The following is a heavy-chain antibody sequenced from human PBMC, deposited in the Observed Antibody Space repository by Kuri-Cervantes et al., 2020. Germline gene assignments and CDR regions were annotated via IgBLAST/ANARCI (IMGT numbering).Heavy chain of an antibody. CDR2: IYHSGST. CDR1: GGSISSSNW. Sequence: GSLRLSCAVSGGSISSSNWWSWVRQPPGKGLEWIGEIYHSGSTNYNPSLKSRVTISVDTSKNQFSLKLSSVTAADTAVYYCARYYDSSGYYYDRGAFDIWGQGTMVTVSS. CDR3: ARYYDSSGYYYDRGAFDI. V-gene: IGHV4-4*02. D-gene: IGHD3-22*01. J-gene: IGHJ3*02.